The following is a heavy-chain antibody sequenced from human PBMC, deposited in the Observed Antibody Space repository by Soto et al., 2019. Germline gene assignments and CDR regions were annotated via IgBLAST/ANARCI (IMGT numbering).Heavy chain of an antibody. Sequence: PGGSLRLSCAASGFTFSSYWMSWVRQAPGKGLEWVANIKQDGSEKYYVDSVKGRFTISRDNAKNSLYLQMNSLRAEDTAVYYCASPFKKAPYDSSGYYGYYYGMDVWGQGTTVTISS. J-gene: IGHJ6*02. CDR3: ASPFKKAPYDSSGYYGYYYGMDV. V-gene: IGHV3-7*03. D-gene: IGHD3-22*01. CDR1: GFTFSSYW. CDR2: IKQDGSEK.